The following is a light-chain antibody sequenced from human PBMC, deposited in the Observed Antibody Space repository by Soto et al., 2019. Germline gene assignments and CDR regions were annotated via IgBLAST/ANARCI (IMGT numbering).Light chain of an antibody. J-gene: IGKJ1*01. V-gene: IGKV3-20*01. CDR3: HQYDSWT. CDR1: ENVRTL. CDR2: GAS. Sequence: EIVLTQSPGTLSLSPGERATLSCRASENVRTLVDWYQQKPGQAPRLLIYGASSRATGIPDRFSGSGSGTDFTLTISRLEPEDLAVYYCHQYDSWTFGQGTKVDI.